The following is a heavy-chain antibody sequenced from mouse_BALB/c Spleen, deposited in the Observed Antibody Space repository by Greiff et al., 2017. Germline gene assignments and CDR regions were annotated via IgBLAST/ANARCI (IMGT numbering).Heavy chain of an antibody. Sequence: VQLKQSGAELVRSGASVKLSCTASGFNIKDYYMHWVKQRPEQGLEWIGWIDPENGDTEYAPKFQGKATMTADTSSNTAYLQLSSLTSEDTAVYYCNAHYYGYFYAMDYWGQGTSVTVSS. CDR2: IDPENGDT. CDR3: NAHYYGYFYAMDY. J-gene: IGHJ4*01. V-gene: IGHV14-4*02. D-gene: IGHD1-2*01. CDR1: GFNIKDYY.